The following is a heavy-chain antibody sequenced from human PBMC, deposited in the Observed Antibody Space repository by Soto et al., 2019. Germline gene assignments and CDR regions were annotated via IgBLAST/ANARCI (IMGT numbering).Heavy chain of an antibody. CDR2: ISSSSSYI. Sequence: SGGSLRLSCAASGFTFSSYSMNWVRQAPGKGLEWVSSISSSSSYIYYADSVKGRFTISRDNAKNSLYLQMNSLRAEDTAVYYCARVGYGYSYGPSDAFDIWGQGTMVT. J-gene: IGHJ3*02. CDR1: GFTFSSYS. D-gene: IGHD5-18*01. V-gene: IGHV3-21*01. CDR3: ARVGYGYSYGPSDAFDI.